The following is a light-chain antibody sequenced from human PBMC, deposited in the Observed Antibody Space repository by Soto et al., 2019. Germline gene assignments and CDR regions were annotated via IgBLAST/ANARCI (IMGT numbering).Light chain of an antibody. CDR2: EVS. Sequence: QSVVTQPPSASGSPGQSVTISCTGTSRDVGGYNYVSWYQQHPGKAPKLMIYEVSKRPSGVPDRFSGSKSGNTASLTVSGLQAEDEANYYCSSYAGRNNLVFGGGTKVTVL. V-gene: IGLV2-8*01. J-gene: IGLJ2*01. CDR3: SSYAGRNNLV. CDR1: SRDVGGYNY.